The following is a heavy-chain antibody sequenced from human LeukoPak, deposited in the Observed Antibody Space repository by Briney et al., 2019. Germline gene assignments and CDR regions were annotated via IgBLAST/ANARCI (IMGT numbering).Heavy chain of an antibody. Sequence: GGSLRLSCAASGCTFSSYGMHWVRQAPGKGLEWVAFIRYDGSNKYYADSVKGRFTISRDNSKNTLYLQMNSLRAEDTAVYYCAKGLTGGYSYGYGIDYWGQGTLVTVSS. CDR1: GCTFSSYG. J-gene: IGHJ4*02. CDR2: IRYDGSNK. CDR3: AKGLTGGYSYGYGIDY. D-gene: IGHD5-18*01. V-gene: IGHV3-30*02.